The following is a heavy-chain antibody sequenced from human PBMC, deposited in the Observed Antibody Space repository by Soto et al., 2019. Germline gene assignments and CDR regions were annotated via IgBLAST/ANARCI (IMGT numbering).Heavy chain of an antibody. Sequence: ASVKVSCKASGYSFTDYKLHWVRQAPGQGLEWMGWVDPNGGGSNSAQKFQGSVTMTWDTSITTAYLDLTRLTTNDTATYFCASWVVYRDFEGFDFWGQGTLVSVSS. CDR1: GYSFTDYK. CDR2: VDPNGGGS. J-gene: IGHJ4*02. D-gene: IGHD4-17*01. V-gene: IGHV1-2*04. CDR3: ASWVVYRDFEGFDF.